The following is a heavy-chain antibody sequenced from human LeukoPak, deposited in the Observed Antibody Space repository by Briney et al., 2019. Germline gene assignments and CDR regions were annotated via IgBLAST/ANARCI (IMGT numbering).Heavy chain of an antibody. J-gene: IGHJ4*02. CDR1: GYTFTGYY. CDR2: INPNSGGT. V-gene: IGHV1-2*04. D-gene: IGHD5-18*01. Sequence: ASVKVSCKASGYTFTGYYMHWVRQAPGQGLEWMGWINPNSGGTNYAQKFQGWVTMTRDTSISTAYMELSRLRSDDTAVYYCARVRGGYSYGYGFNYWGQGTLVTVSS. CDR3: ARVRGGYSYGYGFNY.